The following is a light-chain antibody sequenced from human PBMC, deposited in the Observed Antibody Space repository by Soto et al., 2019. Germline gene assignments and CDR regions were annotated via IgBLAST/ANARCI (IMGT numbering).Light chain of an antibody. J-gene: IGLJ1*01. CDR3: SSYTSSSTLNFV. Sequence: QSVLTQPASVSGSPGQSITISCTGTSSDVGGYNYVSWYQQYPGKAPRDMIYEVSNRPSGVSNRFSGSKSGNTASLTISGLQAEDEADYYCSSYTSSSTLNFVFGTGTKLTVL. V-gene: IGLV2-14*01. CDR1: SSDVGGYNY. CDR2: EVS.